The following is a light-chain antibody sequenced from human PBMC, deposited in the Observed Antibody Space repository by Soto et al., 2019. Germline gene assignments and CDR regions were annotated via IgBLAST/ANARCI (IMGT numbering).Light chain of an antibody. CDR2: WAS. CDR3: QQYYSTPFT. CDR1: QNLLYSANNKDY. Sequence: DFVMTQSPDSLAVSLGERATINCKSSQNLLYSANNKDYLAWYQHKPGQPPKLLIYWASARESGVPDRFSGSGSGTDLTLTISSLQAEDVAVYFCQQYYSTPFTFGPGTKVAIK. V-gene: IGKV4-1*01. J-gene: IGKJ3*01.